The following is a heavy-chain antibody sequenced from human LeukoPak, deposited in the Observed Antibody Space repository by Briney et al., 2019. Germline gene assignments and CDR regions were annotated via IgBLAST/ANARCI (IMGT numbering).Heavy chain of an antibody. J-gene: IGHJ4*02. Sequence: GGSLRLSCAASGFTFSSYAMHWVRQAPGKGLEYVSSISSNGGSTYYADSEKGRFTISRDNSKNTLYLQMGSLRVEDMAVYYCARLYCSSTSCLLDYWGQGTLVTVSS. V-gene: IGHV3-64*02. D-gene: IGHD2-2*01. CDR2: ISSNGGST. CDR1: GFTFSSYA. CDR3: ARLYCSSTSCLLDY.